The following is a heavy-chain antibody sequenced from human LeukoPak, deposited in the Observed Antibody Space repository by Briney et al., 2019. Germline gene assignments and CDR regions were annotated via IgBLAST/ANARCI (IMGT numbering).Heavy chain of an antibody. CDR2: ISSSSSYI. CDR1: GFTFSSYS. CDR3: ARRRIGRSTSGYYFDY. J-gene: IGHJ4*02. D-gene: IGHD2-15*01. Sequence: KTGGSLRLSCAASGFTFSSYSMNWARQAPGKGLEWVSSISSSSSYIYYADSVKGRFTISRDNAKNSLYLQMNSLRAEDTAVYYCARRRIGRSTSGYYFDYWGQGTLVTVSS. V-gene: IGHV3-21*01.